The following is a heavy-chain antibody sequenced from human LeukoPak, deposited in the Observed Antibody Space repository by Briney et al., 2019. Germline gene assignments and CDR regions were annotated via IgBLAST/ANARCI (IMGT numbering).Heavy chain of an antibody. V-gene: IGHV3-30*04. Sequence: GGSLRLSCAASGFTFSSYAMHWVRQAPGKGLEWVAVISYDGSNKYYADSVKGGLTISRNNSKNTLYLQMNSLSAEDTAVYYCAGRGTHSSGWSILSWGQGTLVAVSS. CDR3: AGRGTHSSGWSILS. CDR2: ISYDGSNK. J-gene: IGHJ4*02. CDR1: GFTFSSYA. D-gene: IGHD6-19*01.